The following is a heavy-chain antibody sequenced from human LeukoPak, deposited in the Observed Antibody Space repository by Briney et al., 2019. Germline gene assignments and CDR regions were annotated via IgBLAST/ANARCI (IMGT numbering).Heavy chain of an antibody. Sequence: ASVKVSCKASGYIFTDYYMHWVRQAPGQELGWMGRINPNSGGTNYAQKFQGRVTMTRDTSISTAYMELSRLRSDDTAVYYCARDHCSSTSCYRGAFDIWGQGTMVTVSS. CDR1: GYIFTDYY. CDR3: ARDHCSSTSCYRGAFDI. V-gene: IGHV1-2*06. CDR2: INPNSGGT. D-gene: IGHD2-2*01. J-gene: IGHJ3*02.